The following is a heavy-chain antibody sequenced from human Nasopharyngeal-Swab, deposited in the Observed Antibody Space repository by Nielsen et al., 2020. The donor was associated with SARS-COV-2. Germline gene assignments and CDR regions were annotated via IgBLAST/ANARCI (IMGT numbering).Heavy chain of an antibody. CDR2: ISSNGGST. CDR3: AKEEGFGYYDSSGYHFDY. V-gene: IGHV3-64D*08. J-gene: IGHJ4*02. D-gene: IGHD3-22*01. CDR1: GFSFSSYS. Sequence: GGSLRLSCSASGFSFSSYSMHWVRQAPGKGLEYVSAISSNGGSTSYADSVKGRFTISRENSKNTLYLQMSSLRAEDTAVYYCAKEEGFGYYDSSGYHFDYWGQGTLVTVSS.